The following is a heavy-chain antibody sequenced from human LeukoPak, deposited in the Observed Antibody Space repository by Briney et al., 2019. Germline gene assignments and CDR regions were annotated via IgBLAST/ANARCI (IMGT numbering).Heavy chain of an antibody. CDR3: ATTGATSPSSASWFNIEY. J-gene: IGHJ4*02. V-gene: IGHV4-59*08. Sequence: PSETLSLTCTVSGGSVTGYYCNWVRQPPGRGLEWIGYIYYSGGTNYNPSLESRVTISLDTAKNQFSLKLRSVTAEDTAVYYCATTGATSPSSASWFNIEYWGQGTLVPVSS. D-gene: IGHD6-13*01. CDR2: IYYSGGT. CDR1: GGSVTGYY.